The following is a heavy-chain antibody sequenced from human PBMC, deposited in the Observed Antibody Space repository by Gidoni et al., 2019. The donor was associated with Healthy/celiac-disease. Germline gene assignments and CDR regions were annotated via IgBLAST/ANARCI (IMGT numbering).Heavy chain of an antibody. CDR3: ARRGHFYDSSGYYYITANVFDI. D-gene: IGHD3-22*01. V-gene: IGHV4-4*02. CDR1: GGSISSSNW. Sequence: QVQLQESGPGLVKPSGTLSLTCAVSGGSISSSNWWSWVRQPPGKGLEWIGEIYHSGSTNYNPSLKSRVTISVDKSKNQFSLKLSSVTAADTAVYYCARRGHFYDSSGYYYITANVFDIWGQGTMVTVSS. J-gene: IGHJ3*02. CDR2: IYHSGST.